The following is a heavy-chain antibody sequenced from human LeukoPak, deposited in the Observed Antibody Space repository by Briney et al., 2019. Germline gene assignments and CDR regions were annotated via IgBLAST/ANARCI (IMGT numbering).Heavy chain of an antibody. CDR3: ARAPYSYGWD. CDR2: IYYSGST. CDR1: GGSVSSCSYY. Sequence: SETLSLTCTVSGGSVSSCSYYWSWIRQPPGKGLEWIGYIYYSGSTNYNPSLKSRVTISVDTSKNQFSLKLSSVTAADTAVYYCARAPYSYGWDWGQGTLVTVSS. D-gene: IGHD5-18*01. J-gene: IGHJ4*02. V-gene: IGHV4-61*01.